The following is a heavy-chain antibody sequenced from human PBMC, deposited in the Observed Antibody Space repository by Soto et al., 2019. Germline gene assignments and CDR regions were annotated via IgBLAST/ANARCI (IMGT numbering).Heavy chain of an antibody. V-gene: IGHV1-69*08. CDR2: IIPIFGIA. CDR3: AREDRDRETGLVPAAIDGMDV. CDR1: GGTFSRYS. Sequence: QVQLVQSGAEVKKPGSSVKVSCKASGGTFSRYSITWVRQAPGHGLEWIGRIIPIFGIASYAQKFQGRVTITADDSKSTAYMALSSLRSDDTAVYYCAREDRDRETGLVPAAIDGMDVWGQGTTVTVSS. D-gene: IGHD2-2*01. J-gene: IGHJ6*02.